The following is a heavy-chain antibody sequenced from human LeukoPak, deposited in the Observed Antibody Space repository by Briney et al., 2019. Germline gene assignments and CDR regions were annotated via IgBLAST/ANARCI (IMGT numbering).Heavy chain of an antibody. Sequence: AGGSLRLSCAASGFTFSSYGMHWVRQAPGKGLEWVAVISYDGSNKYYADSVKGRFTISRDNSKNTLYLQMNSLRAEDTAVYYCAKDPSEYYDILTGYYGHWGQGTLVTVSS. CDR1: GFTFSSYG. V-gene: IGHV3-30*18. CDR3: AKDPSEYYDILTGYYGH. J-gene: IGHJ4*02. D-gene: IGHD3-9*01. CDR2: ISYDGSNK.